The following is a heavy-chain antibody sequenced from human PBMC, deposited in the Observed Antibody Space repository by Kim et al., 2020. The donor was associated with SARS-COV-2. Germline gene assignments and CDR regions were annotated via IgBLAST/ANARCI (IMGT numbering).Heavy chain of an antibody. D-gene: IGHD3-22*01. V-gene: IGHV3-11*06. CDR3: ARSVSSGYYYYFDY. Sequence: ADSVKGRFTSSRDNAKNSLYLQMNSLRAEDTAVYYCARSVSSGYYYYFDYWGQGTLVTVSS. J-gene: IGHJ4*02.